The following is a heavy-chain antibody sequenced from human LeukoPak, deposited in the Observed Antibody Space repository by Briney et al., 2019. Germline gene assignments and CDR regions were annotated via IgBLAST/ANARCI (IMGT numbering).Heavy chain of an antibody. V-gene: IGHV3-7*01. D-gene: IGHD1-1*01. CDR1: GFTFTIHW. CDR2: INPDGDEK. J-gene: IGHJ4*02. Sequence: PGGSLRLSCEVSGFTFTIHWMSWVRQAPGKGLEWVAKINPDGDEKSYVDSVEGRFTISRDNAKNSLYLQMNNLRAEDTAMYYCAKEEWYSFDNWGQGYLVTVSS. CDR3: AKEEWYSFDN.